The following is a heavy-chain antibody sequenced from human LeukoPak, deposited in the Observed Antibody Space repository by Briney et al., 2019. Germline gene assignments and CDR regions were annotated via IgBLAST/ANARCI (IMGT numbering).Heavy chain of an antibody. CDR1: GFTFSSYA. J-gene: IGHJ4*02. D-gene: IGHD4-17*01. CDR3: ARYGDYVSGEVDY. Sequence: GGSLRLSCAASGFTFSSYAMSWVRQAPGKGLEWVSAISGSGGSTYYADSVKGRFTISRDNSKNTLYLQMDSLRAEDTAVYYCARYGDYVSGEVDYWGQGTLVTVSS. CDR2: ISGSGGST. V-gene: IGHV3-23*01.